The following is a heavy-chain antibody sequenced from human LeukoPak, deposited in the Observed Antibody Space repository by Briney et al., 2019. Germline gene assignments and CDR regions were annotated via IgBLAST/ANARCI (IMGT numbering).Heavy chain of an antibody. Sequence: SETLSLTCTVSGGSISSYYWSWIRQPPGKGLEWIGYIYYSGSTNYNPSLKSRVTISVDTSKNQFSLKLSSVTAADTAVYYCARHYSRSWYVRYFDYWGQGTLVTVSS. J-gene: IGHJ4*02. V-gene: IGHV4-59*08. D-gene: IGHD6-13*01. CDR3: ARHYSRSWYVRYFDY. CDR1: GGSISSYY. CDR2: IYYSGST.